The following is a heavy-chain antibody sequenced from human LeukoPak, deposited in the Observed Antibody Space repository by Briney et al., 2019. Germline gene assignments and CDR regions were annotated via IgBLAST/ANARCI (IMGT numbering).Heavy chain of an antibody. J-gene: IGHJ3*02. V-gene: IGHV6-1*01. CDR2: TYYRSKWYN. CDR1: GDSVSSNSAS. D-gene: IGHD6-19*01. Sequence: SQTLSLTCAISGDSVSSNSASWNWIRQSPSRGLEWLGRTYYRSKWYNGYAVSVKSRTTINPDTSKNQFSLHLNSVTPEDTAVYYCAREVDGTGAFDIWGQGTMVTVSS. CDR3: AREVDGTGAFDI.